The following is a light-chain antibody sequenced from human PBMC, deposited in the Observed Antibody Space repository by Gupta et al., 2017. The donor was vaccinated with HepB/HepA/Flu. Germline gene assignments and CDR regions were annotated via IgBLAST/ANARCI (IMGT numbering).Light chain of an antibody. CDR2: SDD. Sequence: QSVLTQPPSTSGPPGPRVPIPCSGSRYNIGSNTVNWYQQVPGPATKPLIYSDDQRPSGVPDRFSGSKSATSASLAISRLQAEDDAEDYGAAWDDSRNGLWVFGGGTKLTVL. CDR1: RYNIGSNT. J-gene: IGLJ3*02. V-gene: IGLV1-44*01. CDR3: AAWDDSRNGLWV.